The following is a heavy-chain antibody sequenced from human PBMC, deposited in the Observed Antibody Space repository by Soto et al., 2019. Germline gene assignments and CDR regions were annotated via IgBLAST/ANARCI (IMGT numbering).Heavy chain of an antibody. V-gene: IGHV4-61*03. Sequence: GNTNYNPSLKSRVTTSVDTSKNHFSLNLSSMTASDTAVYYCAAQCGLSEVVVIPDYWGQGTLVTVSS. CDR2: GNT. D-gene: IGHD2-15*01. J-gene: IGHJ4*02. CDR3: AAQCGLSEVVVIPDY.